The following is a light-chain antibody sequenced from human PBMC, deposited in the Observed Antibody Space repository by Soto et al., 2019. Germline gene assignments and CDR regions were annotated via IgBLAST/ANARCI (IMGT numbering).Light chain of an antibody. CDR2: GAS. J-gene: IGKJ5*01. Sequence: EIVMTQSPDSLSVSPGERATLSCRASQSISINLAWYQQKLGRAPRLLIYGASSRATGIPDRFSGSGSGTDFTLTISRLEPEDFAVYYCQQYGSSPITFGQGTRLEIK. V-gene: IGKV3-20*01. CDR1: QSISIN. CDR3: QQYGSSPIT.